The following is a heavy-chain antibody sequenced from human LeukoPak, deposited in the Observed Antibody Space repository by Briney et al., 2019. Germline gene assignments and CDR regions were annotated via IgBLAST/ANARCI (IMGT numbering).Heavy chain of an antibody. Sequence: ASVKVSCKASGYTFTGYYMHWVRQAPGQGLEWMGWINPNSGGTNYAQKFQGRVTMTRDTSISTAYMELSRLRSDDTAVYYCARVPIVGAANWFDPWGQGTLVTVSS. CDR2: INPNSGGT. D-gene: IGHD1-26*01. CDR3: ARVPIVGAANWFDP. J-gene: IGHJ5*02. CDR1: GYTFTGYY. V-gene: IGHV1-2*02.